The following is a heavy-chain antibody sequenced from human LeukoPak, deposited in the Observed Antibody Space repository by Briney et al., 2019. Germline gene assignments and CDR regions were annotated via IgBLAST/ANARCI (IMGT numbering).Heavy chain of an antibody. D-gene: IGHD3-22*01. CDR3: AKEKGDYYDSSGYYYPCYYYYYGMDV. Sequence: HSGGSLRLSCAASGFTFSSYAMSWVRQAPGKGLEWVSAISGSGGSTYYADSVKGRFTISRDNSKNTLYLQMNSLRAEDTAVYYCAKEKGDYYDSSGYYYPCYYYYYGMDVWGQGTTVTVSS. J-gene: IGHJ6*02. CDR1: GFTFSSYA. CDR2: ISGSGGST. V-gene: IGHV3-23*01.